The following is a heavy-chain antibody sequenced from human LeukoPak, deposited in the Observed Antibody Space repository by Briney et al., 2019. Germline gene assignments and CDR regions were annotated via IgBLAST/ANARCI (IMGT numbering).Heavy chain of an antibody. CDR2: IYHSGST. J-gene: IGHJ4*02. CDR1: GGSISSSSYH. V-gene: IGHV4-39*01. D-gene: IGHD2-8*01. CDR3: TRHQWWLAPRNFDY. Sequence: SETLSLTCTVSGGSISSSSYHWGWIRQPPGKGLEWIGSIYHSGSTYYNPSLKSRVTISVDTSKNQFSLKLSSVTAADMAVYYCTRHQWWLAPRNFDYWGQGTLVTVSS.